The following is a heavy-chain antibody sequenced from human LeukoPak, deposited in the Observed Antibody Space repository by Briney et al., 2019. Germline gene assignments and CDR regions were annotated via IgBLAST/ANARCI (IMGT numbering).Heavy chain of an antibody. D-gene: IGHD5-24*01. Sequence: GGSLRLSCAASGFTFSSYGMHWVRQAPGKGLEWVAVISYDGSNKYYADSVKGRFTISRDNAKNSLYLQMNSLRAEDTAVYYCAREQEVDGFDYWGQGTLVTVSS. J-gene: IGHJ4*02. CDR2: ISYDGSNK. V-gene: IGHV3-30*03. CDR3: AREQEVDGFDY. CDR1: GFTFSSYG.